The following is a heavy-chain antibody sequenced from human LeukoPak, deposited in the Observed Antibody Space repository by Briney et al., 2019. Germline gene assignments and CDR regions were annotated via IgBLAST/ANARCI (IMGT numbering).Heavy chain of an antibody. CDR2: ISWNSDTI. CDR3: AKDRGGDYIHYFDY. J-gene: IGHJ4*02. D-gene: IGHD4-17*01. CDR1: GFTFDDYA. Sequence: GGSLRLSCAASGFTFDDYAMHWVRQAPGKGLEWVSSISWNSDTIRYADSVKGRFTISRDNAKNSLYLQMNSLRAEDTALYYCAKDRGGDYIHYFDYWGQGTRVTVSS. V-gene: IGHV3-9*01.